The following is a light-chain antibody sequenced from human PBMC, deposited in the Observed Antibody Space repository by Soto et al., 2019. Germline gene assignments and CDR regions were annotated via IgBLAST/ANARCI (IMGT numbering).Light chain of an antibody. Sequence: EIVLTQSPATLSMSPGERATLSCRASQSISTYLAWYQQKPGQAPRLLIYDASIRATGIPARFSGSGSGTDFTLTISSLEPEDFAVYYCQQRTDSPFGGGTKVEIK. CDR1: QSISTY. CDR3: QQRTDSP. V-gene: IGKV3-11*01. J-gene: IGKJ4*01. CDR2: DAS.